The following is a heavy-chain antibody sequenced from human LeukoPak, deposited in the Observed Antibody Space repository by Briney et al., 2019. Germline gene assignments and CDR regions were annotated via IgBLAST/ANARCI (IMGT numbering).Heavy chain of an antibody. CDR3: ARRPTTGDVVVPAAWGFDP. CDR1: GGSISSSNW. CDR2: IYHSGST. V-gene: IGHV4-4*02. Sequence: SGTLSLTCAVSGGSISSSNWWSWVRQPPGKGLEWIGEIYHSGSTNYSPSLKSRVTISVDKSKNQFSLKLSSVTAADTAVYYCARRPTTGDVVVPAAWGFDPWGQGTLVTVSS. D-gene: IGHD2-2*01. J-gene: IGHJ5*02.